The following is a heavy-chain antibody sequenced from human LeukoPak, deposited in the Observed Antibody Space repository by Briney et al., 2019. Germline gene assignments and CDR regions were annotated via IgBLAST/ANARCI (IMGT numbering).Heavy chain of an antibody. CDR1: GYTLTELS. J-gene: IGHJ4*02. CDR2: FDPEDGET. V-gene: IGHV1-24*01. Sequence: ASVKVSCKVSGYTLTELSMHWVRQAPGKGLEWMGGFDPEDGETIYAQKFQGRVTMTEGTSTDTAYMELSSLRSEDTAVYYCATDGAAAGWYYFDYWGQGTLVTVSS. D-gene: IGHD6-13*01. CDR3: ATDGAAAGWYYFDY.